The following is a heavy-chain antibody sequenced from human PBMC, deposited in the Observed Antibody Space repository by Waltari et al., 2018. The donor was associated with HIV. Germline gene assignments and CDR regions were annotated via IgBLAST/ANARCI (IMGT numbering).Heavy chain of an antibody. D-gene: IGHD2-2*01. CDR2: ISNSDGGGRT. V-gene: IGHV3-23*01. Sequence: EVHLLESGGGLVQPGGSLRFSCTASGLLFSNYDMSWVRQAPGKGLEWVSAISNSDGGGRTYYADSVKGRFTISRDNSKNIFFLQMNSLRAEDTALYYCANLCSRSSCTNDAFDIWGQGTMVTVSS. J-gene: IGHJ3*02. CDR3: ANLCSRSSCTNDAFDI. CDR1: GLLFSNYD.